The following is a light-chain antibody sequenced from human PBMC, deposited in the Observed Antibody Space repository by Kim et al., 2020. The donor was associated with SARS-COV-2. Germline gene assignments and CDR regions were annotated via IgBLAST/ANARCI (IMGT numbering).Light chain of an antibody. CDR1: SSNIGSNT. CDR2: SNN. CDR3: AAWDDSLKGV. J-gene: IGLJ1*01. V-gene: IGLV1-44*01. Sequence: PGQRVTISCSGSSSNIGSNTVNWYQQLPGTAPKLLIYSNNQRPSGVPDRFSGSKSGTSVSLAISGLQSEDEADYYCAAWDDSLKGVFGTGTKVTVL.